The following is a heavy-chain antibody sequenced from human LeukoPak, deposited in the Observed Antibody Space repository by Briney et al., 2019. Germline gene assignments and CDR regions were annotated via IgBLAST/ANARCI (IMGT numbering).Heavy chain of an antibody. V-gene: IGHV3-7*01. J-gene: IGHJ5*02. Sequence: PGGSLRLSLAALGFTVIGNGMSWARQAPGKGLEWVANIKPDGSDKAYVDSVKGRFTISRDNTKNSLYLQMSSLRAADTAVYYCARAMTWGQGTLVSVSS. CDR1: GFTVIGNG. CDR2: IKPDGSDK. CDR3: ARAMT.